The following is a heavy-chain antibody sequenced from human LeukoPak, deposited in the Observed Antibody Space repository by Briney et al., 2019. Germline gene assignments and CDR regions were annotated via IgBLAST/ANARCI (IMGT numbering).Heavy chain of an antibody. J-gene: IGHJ6*03. Sequence: GGSLRLSCAASGFTFSSYWMSWVRQAPGKGLEWVANIKQDGSEKYYVDSVKGRFTISRDNAKNMLFLQMDSLRAEDTAVYFCARGGTAMTTLDYMDVWGKGTTVTVSS. D-gene: IGHD4-11*01. V-gene: IGHV3-7*01. CDR2: IKQDGSEK. CDR1: GFTFSSYW. CDR3: ARGGTAMTTLDYMDV.